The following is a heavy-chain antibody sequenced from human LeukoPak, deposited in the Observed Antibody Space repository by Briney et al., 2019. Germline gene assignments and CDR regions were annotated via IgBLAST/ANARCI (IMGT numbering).Heavy chain of an antibody. J-gene: IGHJ4*02. D-gene: IGHD3-9*01. CDR2: INQDGSEK. CDR1: GFTFSTYW. Sequence: GGSLRLSCAASGFTFSTYWMTWVRQAPGKGLEWVANINQDGSEKYYVDSVKGRFTISRDNAKNSLYLQMNSLRAEDTAVYYCGKNLPSVDSSDYWAREPLVTVPS. CDR3: GKNLPSVDSSDY. V-gene: IGHV3-7*01.